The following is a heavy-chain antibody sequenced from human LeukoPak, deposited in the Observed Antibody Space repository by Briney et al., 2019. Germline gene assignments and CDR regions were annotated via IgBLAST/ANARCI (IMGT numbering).Heavy chain of an antibody. CDR1: GGSFSGYY. V-gene: IGHV4-34*01. CDR2: IYYSGKT. D-gene: IGHD2-2*01. J-gene: IGHJ3*02. Sequence: SETLSLTCAVYGGSFSGYYWSWIRQPPGKALECIGTIYYSGKTYYNPSLNSRVTISIHTSKNEFSLKLSSVTAADRAVYYCARSGPPAGRPDAFDIWGQGTMATVSS. CDR3: ARSGPPAGRPDAFDI.